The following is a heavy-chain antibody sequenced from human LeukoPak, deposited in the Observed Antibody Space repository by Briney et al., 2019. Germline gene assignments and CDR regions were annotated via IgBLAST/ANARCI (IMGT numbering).Heavy chain of an antibody. Sequence: GGSLRLSCAASGFTFSSYAMSWVRQPPGKGLEWVSASSGSGGSTYYADSVKGRFTISRDNSKNTLYLQMNSLRAEDTAVYYCASHDQYCTNGVCYENWSNDYWGQGTLVTVSS. D-gene: IGHD2-8*01. CDR1: GFTFSSYA. CDR2: SSGSGGST. V-gene: IGHV3-23*01. CDR3: ASHDQYCTNGVCYENWSNDY. J-gene: IGHJ4*02.